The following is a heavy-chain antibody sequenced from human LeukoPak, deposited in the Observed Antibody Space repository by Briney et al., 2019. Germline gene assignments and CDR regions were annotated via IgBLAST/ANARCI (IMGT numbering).Heavy chain of an antibody. D-gene: IGHD3-16*01. CDR2: IIPIFGTA. CDR1: GGTFSSYA. J-gene: IGHJ5*02. Sequence: SVKVSCRASGGTFSSYAISWVRQAPGQGLEWMGGIIPIFGTANYAQKFQGRVTITADESTSTAYMELSSLRSEDTAVYYCAAGGGRGTYWFDPWGQGTLVTVSS. CDR3: AAGGGRGTYWFDP. V-gene: IGHV1-69*13.